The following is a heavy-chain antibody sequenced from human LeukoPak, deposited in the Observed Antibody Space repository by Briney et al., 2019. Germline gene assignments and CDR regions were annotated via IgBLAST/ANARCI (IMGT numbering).Heavy chain of an antibody. V-gene: IGHV3-23*01. CDR2: ISGSGYST. CDR1: GFTFSSYA. Sequence: PGGSLRLSCAASGFTFSSYAMSWVRQAPGKGLEWVSAISGSGYSTYYADSVKGRFTISRDNSKNTVYLQMNSLRADDTAVYFGAKRGVVIRVILVGFYKGAFSFDSWAREPWSPSPQ. CDR3: AKRGVVIRVILVGFYKGAFSFDS. D-gene: IGHD2-15*01. J-gene: IGHJ4*02.